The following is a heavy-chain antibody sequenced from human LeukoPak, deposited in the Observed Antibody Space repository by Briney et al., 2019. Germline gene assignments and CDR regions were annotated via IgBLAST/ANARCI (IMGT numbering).Heavy chain of an antibody. CDR3: ARGGLRVMVYRLYYMDV. CDR1: GYSFTGYY. V-gene: IGHV1-2*02. CDR2: INPNSGDT. Sequence: ASVKVSCKASGYSFTGYYMHWVRQAPGQGLEWMGWINPNSGDTKCAQKVQGRVTMTRDTSISTAYMELTRLRSDDTAVYYCARGGLRVMVYRLYYMDVWGKGPTVTVSS. J-gene: IGHJ6*03. D-gene: IGHD2-8*01.